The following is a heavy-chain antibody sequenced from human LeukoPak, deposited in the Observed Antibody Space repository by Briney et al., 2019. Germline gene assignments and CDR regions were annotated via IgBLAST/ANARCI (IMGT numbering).Heavy chain of an antibody. J-gene: IGHJ6*03. CDR3: ARGLTYYDFWSGHHPGSYYMDV. CDR2: IYHSGST. V-gene: IGHV4-38-2*01. Sequence: PSETLSLTCAVSGYSISSGYYWGWIRQPPGKALEWIGSIYHSGSTYHNPSLKSRVTISVDTSKNQFSLKLSSVTAADTAVYHCARGLTYYDFWSGHHPGSYYMDVWGKGTTVTVSS. CDR1: GYSISSGYY. D-gene: IGHD3-3*01.